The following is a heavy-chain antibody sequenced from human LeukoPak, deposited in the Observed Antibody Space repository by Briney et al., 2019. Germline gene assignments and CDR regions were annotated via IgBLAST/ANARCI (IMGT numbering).Heavy chain of an antibody. CDR3: ATLGSYAAFDI. J-gene: IGHJ3*02. D-gene: IGHD1-26*01. CDR1: GYTFTSYA. V-gene: IGHV1-2*02. CDR2: INPNSGGT. Sequence: ASVKVSCKASGYTFTSYAMNWVRQAPGQGLEWMGWINPNSGGTNYAQKFQGRVTMTRDTSISTAYMELSRLRSDDTAVYYCATLGSYAAFDIWGQGTMVTVSS.